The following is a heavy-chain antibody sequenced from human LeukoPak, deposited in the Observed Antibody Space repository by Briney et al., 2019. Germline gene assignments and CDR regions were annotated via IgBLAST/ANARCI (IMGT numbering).Heavy chain of an antibody. CDR1: GVSINTYS. V-gene: IGHV4-59*01. Sequence: PSETLSLTCTVSGVSINTYSWSWVRQPPGKGLEWIGYMSYTGSTSYNPSLRSRVTISVDKPKNQFSLKLTSVTAADTAVYFCATDGYFEVWGRGTLVTVSS. CDR2: MSYTGST. CDR3: ATDGYFEV. J-gene: IGHJ2*01.